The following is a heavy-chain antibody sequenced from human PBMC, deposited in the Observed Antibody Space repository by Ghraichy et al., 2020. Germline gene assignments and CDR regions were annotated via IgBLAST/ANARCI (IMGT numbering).Heavy chain of an antibody. CDR1: GFIFSIYG. V-gene: IGHV3-33*01. CDR2: IWYDGSNK. Sequence: GESLNISCAASGFIFSIYGIHWVRQAPGKGLEWVAVIWYDGSNKYYADSVKGRFTISRDNSNNMVYLQMNNLRVEDTAVYYCARGVGSDYHYMDVWGKGTTVTVSS. J-gene: IGHJ6*03. CDR3: ARGVGSDYHYMDV. D-gene: IGHD1-26*01.